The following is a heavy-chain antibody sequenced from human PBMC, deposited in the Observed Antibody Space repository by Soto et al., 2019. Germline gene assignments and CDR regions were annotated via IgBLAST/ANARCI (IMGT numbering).Heavy chain of an antibody. CDR1: GFTFSSYE. J-gene: IGHJ6*02. D-gene: IGHD3-22*01. CDR3: ARINGDSSGYYFNYYYGMDV. CDR2: ISSSGSTI. Sequence: GGSLRLSCAASGFTFSSYEMNWVRQAPGKGLEWVSYISSSGSTIYYADSVKGRFTISRDNAKNSLYLQMNSLGAEDTAVYYCARINGDSSGYYFNYYYGMDVWGQGTTVTVSS. V-gene: IGHV3-48*03.